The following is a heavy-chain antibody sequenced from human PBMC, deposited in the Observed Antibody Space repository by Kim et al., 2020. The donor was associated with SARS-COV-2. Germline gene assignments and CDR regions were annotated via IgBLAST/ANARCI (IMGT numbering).Heavy chain of an antibody. Sequence: GGSLRLSCAASGFTFSSYAMHWVRQAPGKGLEWVAVISFDGSNKYYADSVKGRFTISRDNSKNTLYLQMNSLRAEDTAVYYCARDSNGMDVWGQGTTVTVSS. CDR1: GFTFSSYA. CDR2: ISFDGSNK. V-gene: IGHV3-30*04. CDR3: ARDSNGMDV. J-gene: IGHJ6*02.